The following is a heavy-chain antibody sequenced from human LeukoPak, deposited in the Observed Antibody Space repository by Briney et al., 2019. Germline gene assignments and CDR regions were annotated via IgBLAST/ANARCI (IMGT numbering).Heavy chain of an antibody. D-gene: IGHD6-13*01. CDR3: ARGRIAAAEAYYYYGMDV. J-gene: IGHJ6*02. CDR2: ISAYNGNT. CDR1: GYTFTSYG. V-gene: IGHV1-18*01. Sequence: ASVKVSCKASGYTFTSYGISWVRQAPGQGLEWMGWISAYNGNTNYAQKLQGRVTMTTDTSTSTAYMELRSLGSDDTAVYYCARGRIAAAEAYYYYGMDVWGQGTTVTVSS.